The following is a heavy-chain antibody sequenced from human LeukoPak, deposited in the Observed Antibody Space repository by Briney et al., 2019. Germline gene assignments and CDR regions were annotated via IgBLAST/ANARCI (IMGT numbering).Heavy chain of an antibody. CDR1: GFIFSSYA. CDR3: ARDGPMPYDY. CDR2: ISGSGGST. J-gene: IGHJ4*02. D-gene: IGHD2-2*01. V-gene: IGHV3-23*01. Sequence: GGSLRLSCAASGFIFSSYAMSWVRQVPGKGLEWVSSISGSGGSTYYADSVKGRFTISRDNSKITLYLQMTSLRAEDTAVYYCARDGPMPYDYWGQGTLVTVSS.